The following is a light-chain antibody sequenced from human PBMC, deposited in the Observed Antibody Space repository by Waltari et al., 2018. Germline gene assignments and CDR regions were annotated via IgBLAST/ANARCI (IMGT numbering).Light chain of an antibody. CDR3: SSQSTKNGVI. Sequence: QSALTQPASVSGSPGQLITISCTGSSSDVGGDDSVSWYEDHPGQAPKVIIYDVNKRPSGVSDRFSGSQSGNTASLTISGLQAEDEATFYCSSQSTKNGVIFGGGTKVTVL. CDR1: SSDVGGDDS. CDR2: DVN. J-gene: IGLJ2*01. V-gene: IGLV2-14*03.